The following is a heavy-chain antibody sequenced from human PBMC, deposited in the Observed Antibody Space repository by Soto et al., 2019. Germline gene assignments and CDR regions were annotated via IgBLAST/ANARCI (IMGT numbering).Heavy chain of an antibody. J-gene: IGHJ1*01. V-gene: IGHV4-30-4*01. CDR2: IYYSGSA. Sequence: QVQLQESGPGLVKPSQTLSLTCTVSGGSISSGDYYWSWIRQPPGKGLEWIGYIYYSGSAYYNPSLKSRVTISVDTSKNQFSLKLSSVTAADTAVYYCARRPQDCSGGRCHLYFQHWGQGTLVTVSS. D-gene: IGHD2-15*01. CDR3: ARRPQDCSGGRCHLYFQH. CDR1: GGSISSGDYY.